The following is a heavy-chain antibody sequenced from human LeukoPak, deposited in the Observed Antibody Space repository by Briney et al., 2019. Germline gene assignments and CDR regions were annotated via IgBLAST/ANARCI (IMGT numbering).Heavy chain of an antibody. V-gene: IGHV3-7*03. Sequence: PGGALRLSCAASGFTFNNYWMTWVRQAPGKGLEWVASIKQDGSEKYFVDSVKGRFTISRDNSKNTLYLQMNSLRAEDTAVYSCARELASGYYPWGQGTLVTVSS. CDR1: GFTFNNYW. CDR3: ARELASGYYP. CDR2: IKQDGSEK. J-gene: IGHJ4*02. D-gene: IGHD3-22*01.